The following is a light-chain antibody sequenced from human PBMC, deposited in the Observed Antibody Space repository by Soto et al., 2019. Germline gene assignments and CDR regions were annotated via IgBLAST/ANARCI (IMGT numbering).Light chain of an antibody. V-gene: IGKV1-5*01. CDR3: LQHNSYPRT. J-gene: IGKJ1*01. CDR1: QSISSW. CDR2: DAS. Sequence: ITCRASQSISSWLAWYQQKPGKAPKLLTYDASSLESGVPSRFSGSGSGTEFTLTISSLQPDDFATYYCLQHNSYPRTFGQGTKVDIK.